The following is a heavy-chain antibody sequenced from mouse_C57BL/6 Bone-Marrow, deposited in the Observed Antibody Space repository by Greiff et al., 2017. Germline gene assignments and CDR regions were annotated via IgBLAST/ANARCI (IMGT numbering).Heavy chain of an antibody. CDR1: GYTFTSYD. CDR2: IYPRDGST. CDR3: ARLEFDGSSGDWYFDV. Sequence: VHLVESGPELVKPGASVKLSCKASGYTFTSYDINWVKQRPGQGLEWIGWIYPRDGSTKYNEKFKGKATLTVDTSSSTAYMELHSLISEDSAVYFCARLEFDGSSGDWYFDVWGTGTTVTVSS. V-gene: IGHV1-85*01. J-gene: IGHJ1*03. D-gene: IGHD1-1*01.